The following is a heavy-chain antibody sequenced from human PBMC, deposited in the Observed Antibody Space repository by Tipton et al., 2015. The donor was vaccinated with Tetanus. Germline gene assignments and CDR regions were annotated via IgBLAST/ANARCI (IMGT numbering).Heavy chain of an antibody. D-gene: IGHD5-12*01. CDR3: ARQGGYSGYDGVFDY. Sequence: VQLVQSGPEVKKSGESLKISCKGSGYSFTGSWIAWVRQMPGKGLEWMGIIYPGDSDTRYSPSFQGQVTISADKSITTAYLQWSSLKASDTAMYYWARQGGYSGYDGVFDYWGQGTLVTVSS. CDR2: IYPGDSDT. V-gene: IGHV5-51*01. J-gene: IGHJ4*02. CDR1: GYSFTGSW.